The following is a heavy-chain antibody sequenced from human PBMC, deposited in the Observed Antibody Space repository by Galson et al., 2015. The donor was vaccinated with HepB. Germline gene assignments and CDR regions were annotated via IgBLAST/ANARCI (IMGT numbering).Heavy chain of an antibody. V-gene: IGHV1-69*04. D-gene: IGHD2-15*01. CDR3: ASGVVVDF. CDR1: EDTFNSFA. J-gene: IGHJ4*02. Sequence: SVKVSCKASEDTFNSFAISWVRQAPGQGLEWMGRIIPLLDITNYAPKFQDKITITADKSTNIAYLELSSLRSEDTAIYYCASGVVVDFWGQGTLVTVSS. CDR2: IIPLLDIT.